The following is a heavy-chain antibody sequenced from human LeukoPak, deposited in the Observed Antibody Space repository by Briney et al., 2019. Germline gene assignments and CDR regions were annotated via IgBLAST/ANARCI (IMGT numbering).Heavy chain of an antibody. CDR3: ARVKGGIAAAGNYFDY. CDR2: VSYDGGSK. D-gene: IGHD6-13*01. CDR1: GFAFSSYA. Sequence: GGSLRLSCAASGFAFSSYAMHWVRQGPGKGLEWVALVSYDGGSKYYADSVKGRITISRDNSKNTLHLQMNSLRTGDTAVYYCARVKGGIAAAGNYFDYWGQGTLVTVSS. V-gene: IGHV3-30-3*01. J-gene: IGHJ4*02.